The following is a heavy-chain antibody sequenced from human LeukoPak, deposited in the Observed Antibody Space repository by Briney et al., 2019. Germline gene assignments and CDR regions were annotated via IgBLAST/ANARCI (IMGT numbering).Heavy chain of an antibody. Sequence: SETLSLTCTVSGGSISSSSYYWGWIRQPPGKGLEWIGSIYYSGSTYYNPSLKSRVTISVDTSKNQFSLKLSSVTAADTAVYYCARDLGDEWEPQHVGFIDYWGQGTLVTVSS. CDR2: IYYSGST. CDR1: GGSISSSSYY. D-gene: IGHD1-26*01. J-gene: IGHJ4*02. CDR3: ARDLGDEWEPQHVGFIDY. V-gene: IGHV4-39*07.